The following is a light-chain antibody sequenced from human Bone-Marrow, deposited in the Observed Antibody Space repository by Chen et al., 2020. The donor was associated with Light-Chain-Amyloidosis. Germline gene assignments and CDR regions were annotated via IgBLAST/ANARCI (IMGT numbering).Light chain of an antibody. V-gene: IGKV1-5*03. Sequence: DIQMTQSPYTLSASLGDRGTFTCRASQSISNWLAWYQQKPGKGPNLLIYKASNLQRGVPSRFSGSGSGTEFTVSINSRLPEDFTTYYWKQYRSYSFTVGQGTKLE. CDR1: QSISNW. CDR2: KAS. J-gene: IGKJ2*01. CDR3: KQYRSYSFT.